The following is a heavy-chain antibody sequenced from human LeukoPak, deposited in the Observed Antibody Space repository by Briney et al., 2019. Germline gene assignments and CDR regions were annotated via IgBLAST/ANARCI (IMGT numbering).Heavy chain of an antibody. J-gene: IGHJ4*02. V-gene: IGHV1-8*01. CDR2: MNPNSGNT. CDR1: GYTFTSYD. Sequence: ASVKVSCKASGYTFTSYDINWVRQATGQGLEWMGWMNPNSGNTGYAQKFQGRVTMTRDTSISTAYMELSRLRSDDTAVYYCARVGEALYDSSGYYDYWGQGTLVTVSS. CDR3: ARVGEALYDSSGYYDY. D-gene: IGHD3-22*01.